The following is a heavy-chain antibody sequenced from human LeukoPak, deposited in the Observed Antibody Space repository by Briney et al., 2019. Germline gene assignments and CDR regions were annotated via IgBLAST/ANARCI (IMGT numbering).Heavy chain of an antibody. Sequence: PSETLSLTCSVSGGSINTGTFYWGWIRQPPGKAMEWIGNIHYSGGTYYNPSLKSRVTVSVGTTKNQFSLRLTSVTAADTATYYCARQSYIFYHDSSSYYVDYWGQGTLVTVSS. CDR2: IHYSGGT. CDR3: ARQSYIFYHDSSSYYVDY. V-gene: IGHV4-39*01. D-gene: IGHD3-22*01. J-gene: IGHJ4*02. CDR1: GGSINTGTFY.